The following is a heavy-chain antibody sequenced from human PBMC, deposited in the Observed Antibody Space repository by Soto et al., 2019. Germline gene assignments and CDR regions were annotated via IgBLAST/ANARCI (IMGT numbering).Heavy chain of an antibody. V-gene: IGHV4-31*03. CDR3: ARADSSGYYSVHY. J-gene: IGHJ4*02. Sequence: QVQLQESGPGLVKPSQPLSLNCTVSGGSISSGGYYWTWIRQHPGTGLEWIGYIYYSGTTYYNPSLKSRVTISVDTSKNQFSLEVSSVTAADTAVYYCARADSSGYYSVHYWGQGTLVTVSS. CDR2: IYYSGTT. D-gene: IGHD3-22*01. CDR1: GGSISSGGYY.